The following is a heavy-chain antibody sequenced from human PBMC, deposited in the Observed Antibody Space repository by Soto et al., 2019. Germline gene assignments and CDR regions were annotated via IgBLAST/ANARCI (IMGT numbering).Heavy chain of an antibody. V-gene: IGHV3-30*18. D-gene: IGHD1-26*01. CDR1: GFTFSSYG. J-gene: IGHJ5*02. CDR3: AKAWDTGWFDP. CDR2: ISYDGSNK. Sequence: QVQLVESGGGVVQPGRSLRLSCAASGFTFSSYGMHWVRQAPGKGLEWVAVISYDGSNKYYADSVKGRFTISRDNSKNTLYLQMNSLRAEDTAVYYCAKAWDTGWFDPWGQGTLVTVSS.